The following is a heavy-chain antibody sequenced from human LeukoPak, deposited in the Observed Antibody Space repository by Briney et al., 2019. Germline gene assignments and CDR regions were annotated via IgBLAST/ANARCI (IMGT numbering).Heavy chain of an antibody. CDR1: GGSISSYY. V-gene: IGHV4-59*01. Sequence: PSETLSLTCTVSGGSISSYYWSWIRQPPGKGLEWIGYIYYSGSTNYNPSLKSRVTISVDTSKNQFSLKLSSVTAADTAVYYCAREVGPGHYFDYWGQGTLVTVSS. CDR2: IYYSGST. CDR3: AREVGPGHYFDY. D-gene: IGHD1-26*01. J-gene: IGHJ4*02.